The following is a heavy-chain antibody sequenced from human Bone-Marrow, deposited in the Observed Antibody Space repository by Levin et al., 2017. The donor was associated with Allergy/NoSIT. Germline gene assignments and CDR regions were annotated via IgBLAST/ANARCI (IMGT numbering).Heavy chain of an antibody. J-gene: IGHJ6*02. CDR2: ISTSGSYI. D-gene: IGHD6-13*01. CDR1: GFTFSTST. CDR3: ARDSPKIPAADGYYYDGMDV. Sequence: GESLKISCAASGFTFSTSTMNWVRQAPGKGLEWVSSISTSGSYIYYADPVRGRFTVSRDNAKNSLYLQMHSLRAEDTAGYYFARDSPKIPAADGYYYDGMDVWGPGTTVTVSS. V-gene: IGHV3-21*01.